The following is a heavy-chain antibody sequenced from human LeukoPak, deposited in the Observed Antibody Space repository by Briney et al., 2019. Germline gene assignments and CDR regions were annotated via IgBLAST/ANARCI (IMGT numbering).Heavy chain of an antibody. CDR3: ARDATPDGIIFDY. V-gene: IGHV3-7*05. CDR1: GFTFSSHW. J-gene: IGHJ4*02. CDR2: INQDGSEK. D-gene: IGHD3-16*01. Sequence: GGSLRLSCAASGFTFSSHWMNWVRQAPGKGLEWVANINQDGSEKYYVDSVKGRFTISRDNAKNSLYLQMNSLKAEDTAVYYCARDATPDGIIFDYWGQGTLVTVSS.